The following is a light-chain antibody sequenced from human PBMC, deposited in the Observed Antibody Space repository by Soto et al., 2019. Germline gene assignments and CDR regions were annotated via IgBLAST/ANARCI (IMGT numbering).Light chain of an antibody. CDR3: QSYDSSLSGFVI. J-gene: IGLJ2*01. CDR2: DNT. CDR1: TSNIGSGYN. V-gene: IGLV1-40*01. Sequence: QLVLTQPPSVSGAPGQRVTISCTGSTSNIGSGYNVNWYQQLPGTAPKLLIYDNTNRPSGVPDRFSGSKSGTSASLAITGLQAEDEADYYCQSYDSSLSGFVIFGGGTKLTVL.